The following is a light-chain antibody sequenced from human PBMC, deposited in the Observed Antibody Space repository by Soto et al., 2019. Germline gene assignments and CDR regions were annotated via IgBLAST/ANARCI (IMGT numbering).Light chain of an antibody. V-gene: IGLV2-14*01. J-gene: IGLJ2*01. CDR1: SSDVGGYKY. CDR2: EVS. Sequence: QSALTQPASVSGSPRQSITISCTGTSSDVGGYKYVSWHQQHPGKAPKLMIYEVSNRPSGVSNRFSGSKSGNTASLTISGLQAEDEADYYCSSYTSSSTVVFGGGTKVTVL. CDR3: SSYTSSSTVV.